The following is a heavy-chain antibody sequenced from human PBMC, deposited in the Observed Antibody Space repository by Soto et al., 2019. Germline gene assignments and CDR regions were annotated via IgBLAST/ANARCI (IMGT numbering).Heavy chain of an antibody. J-gene: IGHJ5*02. D-gene: IGHD4-17*01. V-gene: IGHV3-48*01. CDR3: AREAGDLNWFDP. CDR2: ISSSSSTI. Sequence: GGSLRLSCAASGFTFSSDSMNWVRLAPGKGLEWVSYISSSSSTIYYADSVKGRFTISRDNAKNSLYLQMNSLRAEDTAVYYCAREAGDLNWFDPWGQGTLVTVSS. CDR1: GFTFSSDS.